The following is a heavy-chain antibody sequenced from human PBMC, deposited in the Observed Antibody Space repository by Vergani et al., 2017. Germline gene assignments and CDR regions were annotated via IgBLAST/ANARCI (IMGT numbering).Heavy chain of an antibody. CDR1: GFTFSSYG. D-gene: IGHD5-24*01. CDR2: IRYDGSNK. Sequence: QVQLVESGGGVVQPGGSLRLSCAASGFTFSSYGMHWVRQAPGKGLEWVAFIRYDGSNKYYADSVKGRFTISRDNSKNTLYLQMNSLRAEDTAVYYCAKDSRDGYKKGGFDYWGQGTLVTVYS. CDR3: AKDSRDGYKKGGFDY. J-gene: IGHJ4*02. V-gene: IGHV3-30*02.